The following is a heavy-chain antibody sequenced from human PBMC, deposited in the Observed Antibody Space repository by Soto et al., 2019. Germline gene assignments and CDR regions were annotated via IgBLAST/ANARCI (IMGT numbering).Heavy chain of an antibody. D-gene: IGHD5-18*01. J-gene: IGHJ5*02. CDR2: FDPEDGET. CDR3: ARGVDTAMVRNWFDP. Sequence: ASVKVSCKVSGYTLTDLSMQWVRQAPGKGLERMGGFDPEDGETIYAQKFQGRVTMTEDTATDTAYMELSSLRSEDTAVYYCARGVDTAMVRNWFDPWGQGTLVTVSS. V-gene: IGHV1-24*01. CDR1: GYTLTDLS.